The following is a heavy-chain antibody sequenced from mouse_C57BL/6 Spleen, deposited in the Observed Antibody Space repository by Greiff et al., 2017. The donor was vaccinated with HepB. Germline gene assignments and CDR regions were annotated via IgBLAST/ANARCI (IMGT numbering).Heavy chain of an antibody. CDR1: GYTFTSYW. CDR3: ARVYYYGSSYFDY. CDR2: IDPSDSYT. V-gene: IGHV1-69*01. J-gene: IGHJ2*01. Sequence: QVQLKQPGAELVMPGASVKLSCKASGYTFTSYWMHWVKQRPGQGLEWIGEIDPSDSYTNYNQKFKGKSTLTVDKSSSTAYMQLSSLTSEDSAVYYCARVYYYGSSYFDYWGQGTTLTVSS. D-gene: IGHD1-1*01.